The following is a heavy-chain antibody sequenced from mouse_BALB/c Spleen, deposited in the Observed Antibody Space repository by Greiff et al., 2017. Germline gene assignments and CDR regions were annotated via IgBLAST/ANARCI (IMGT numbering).Heavy chain of an antibody. CDR3: KGKYGNSFAY. Sequence: EVKLMESGAELVRPGASVKLSCTASGFNIKDYYMHWVKQRPEQGLEWIGWIDPENGDTEYAPKFQGKATMTADTSSNTAYLQLSSLTSEDTAVYYCKGKYGNSFAYWGQGTLVTVSA. V-gene: IGHV14-4*02. D-gene: IGHD2-10*02. CDR2: IDPENGDT. CDR1: GFNIKDYY. J-gene: IGHJ3*01.